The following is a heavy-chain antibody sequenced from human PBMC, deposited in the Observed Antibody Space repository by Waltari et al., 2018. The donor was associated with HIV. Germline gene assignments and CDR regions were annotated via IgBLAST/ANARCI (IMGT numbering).Heavy chain of an antibody. CDR2: IRNKPSSYTT. Sequence: EVQLVESGGGLVQPGGSLRLSCAASGLAFRDYPMDWVRQAPGKGLEWVGRIRNKPSSYTTEYAASVKGRFSISRDDSRNSLYLQMNSLKTEDTAVYYCTTSAIGNIFDNWGQGTLVTVSS. V-gene: IGHV3-72*01. D-gene: IGHD1-1*01. J-gene: IGHJ4*02. CDR1: GLAFRDYP. CDR3: TTSAIGNIFDN.